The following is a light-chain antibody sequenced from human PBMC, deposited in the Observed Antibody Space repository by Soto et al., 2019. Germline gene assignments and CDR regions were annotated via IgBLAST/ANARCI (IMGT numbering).Light chain of an antibody. Sequence: EIVMTQSPATLSVSPGERATLSCRASQSISNNLAWYQQKPGQAPSLLIYGASTRATGIPARFSGSGSGTEFTLTISSLQSDDFATYYCQQYNSYPWTFGQGTKVEIK. CDR2: GAS. J-gene: IGKJ1*01. CDR3: QQYNSYPWT. V-gene: IGKV3-15*01. CDR1: QSISNN.